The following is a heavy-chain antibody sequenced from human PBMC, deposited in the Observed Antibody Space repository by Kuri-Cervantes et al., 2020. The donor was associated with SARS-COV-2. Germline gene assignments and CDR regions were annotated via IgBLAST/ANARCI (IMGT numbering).Heavy chain of an antibody. D-gene: IGHD6-13*01. CDR1: GFTFSSYG. J-gene: IGHJ4*02. V-gene: IGHV3-33*08. CDR2: IWYDGSNK. Sequence: GGSLRLYCAASGFTFSSYGMHWVRQAPGKGLEWVAVIWYDGSNKYYADSVKGRFTISRDNSKNTLYLQMNSLRAEDTAVYYCAREEYSSSWSAVDFDYWGQGTLVTVSS. CDR3: AREEYSSSWSAVDFDY.